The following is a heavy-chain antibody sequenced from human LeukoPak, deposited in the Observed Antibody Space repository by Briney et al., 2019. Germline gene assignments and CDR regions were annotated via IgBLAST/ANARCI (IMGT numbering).Heavy chain of an antibody. Sequence: SETLSLTCAVYGVSFSGYHWSWIRQPPGKGLEWIGEINHSGSTNYNPSLKSRVTISVDTSKNQFSLKLSSVTAADTAVYYCARGGNESPYYWGQGTLVTVSS. CDR1: GVSFSGYH. J-gene: IGHJ4*02. CDR2: INHSGST. D-gene: IGHD4-23*01. V-gene: IGHV4-34*01. CDR3: ARGGNESPYY.